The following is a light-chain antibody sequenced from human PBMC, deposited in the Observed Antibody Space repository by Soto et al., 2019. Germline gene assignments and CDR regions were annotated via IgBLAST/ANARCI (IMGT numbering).Light chain of an antibody. J-gene: IGLJ1*01. V-gene: IGLV2-23*01. CDR1: SSDVGTYNL. CDR3: CSYVGSSTYV. Sequence: QSVLTQPASVSGSPGQSITISCTGTSSDVGTYNLVPWYQQHPGKAPKLMVYEGTKRPSGVSNRFSGSKSGNTASLTISGLQAEDEADYYCCSYVGSSTYVFGTGTKVTVL. CDR2: EGT.